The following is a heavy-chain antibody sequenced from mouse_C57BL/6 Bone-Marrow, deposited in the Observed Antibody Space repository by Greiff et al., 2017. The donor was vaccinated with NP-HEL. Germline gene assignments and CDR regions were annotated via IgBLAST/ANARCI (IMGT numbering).Heavy chain of an antibody. CDR3: ARDRDYYGSSPYYFDY. CDR2: ISYDGSN. J-gene: IGHJ2*01. D-gene: IGHD1-1*01. CDR1: GYSITSGYY. V-gene: IGHV3-6*01. Sequence: EVKVEESGPGLVKPSQSLSLTCSVTGYSITSGYYWNWIRQFPGNKLEWMGYISYDGSNNYNPSLKNRISITRDTSKNQFFLKLNSVTTEDTATYYCARDRDYYGSSPYYFDYWGQGTTLTVSS.